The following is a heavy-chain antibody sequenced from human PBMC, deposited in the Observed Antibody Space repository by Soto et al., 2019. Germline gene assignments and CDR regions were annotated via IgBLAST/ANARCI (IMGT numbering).Heavy chain of an antibody. CDR3: ARDVRGGNFDY. CDR1: GYTFTSYG. CDR2: ISSYNDNT. D-gene: IGHD1-26*01. J-gene: IGHJ4*02. Sequence: ASVKVSCKISGYTFTSYGISWVRQAPGQGLEWMGWISSYNDNTNYAQKLQGRVTMTTDTSTSTAYMELRSLRSDDTAVYYCARDVRGGNFDYWGQGTLVIVSS. V-gene: IGHV1-18*01.